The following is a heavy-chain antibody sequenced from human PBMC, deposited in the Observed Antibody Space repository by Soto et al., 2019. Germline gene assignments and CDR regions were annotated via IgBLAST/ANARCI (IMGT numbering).Heavy chain of an antibody. Sequence: SETLSLTCTVSGGSISSGGYYWSWIRQHPGKGLEWIGYIYYSGSTYYNPSLKSRVTISVDTSKNQFSLKLSSVTAAGTAVYYCASQELLPLGAFDIWGQGTMVTVSS. D-gene: IGHD2-15*01. CDR2: IYYSGST. CDR3: ASQELLPLGAFDI. CDR1: GGSISSGGYY. V-gene: IGHV4-31*03. J-gene: IGHJ3*02.